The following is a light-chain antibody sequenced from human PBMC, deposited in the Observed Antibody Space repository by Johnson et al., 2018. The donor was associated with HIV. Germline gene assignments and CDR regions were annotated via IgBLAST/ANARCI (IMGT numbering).Light chain of an antibody. V-gene: IGLV1-51*02. CDR3: GTWDSSRSSGRDV. J-gene: IGLJ1*01. CDR1: SSNIGDNY. Sequence: QSVLTQPPSVSAAPGQRVTISCSGSSSNIGDNYVSWYQQLPGTAPKLLIYENNKRPSGIPDRFSGSKSGTSATLGITGLQPGDEADYYCGTWDSSRSSGRDVFGTGTEVTVL. CDR2: ENN.